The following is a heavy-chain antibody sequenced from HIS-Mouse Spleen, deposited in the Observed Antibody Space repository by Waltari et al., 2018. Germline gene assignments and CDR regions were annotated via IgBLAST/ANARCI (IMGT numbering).Heavy chain of an antibody. V-gene: IGHV4-39*07. CDR2: NYYSRRT. Sequence: QLQLQESGPGLVKPSETLSLTCTVSGGSISSSSYYWGWIRQPTGKGPAWIGSNYYSRRTSYHPARKSQVNISVDSSKDHFSRKLSSVTAAETAVYYCARDASAGPSPFTMIDDNAFDIWGQGTMVTVSS. D-gene: IGHD3-22*01. CDR3: ARDASAGPSPFTMIDDNAFDI. CDR1: GGSISSSSYY. J-gene: IGHJ3*02.